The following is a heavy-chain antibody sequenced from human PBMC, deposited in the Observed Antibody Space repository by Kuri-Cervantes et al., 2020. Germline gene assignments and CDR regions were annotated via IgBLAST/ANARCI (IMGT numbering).Heavy chain of an antibody. CDR2: INHSGST. J-gene: IGHJ3*02. Sequence: SQTLSLTCAVYGGSFSGYYWSWIRQPPGKGLEWIGEINHSGSTNYNPSLKSRVTISVDTSKNQFSLKLSSVTAADTAVYYCARVKAETYAFDIWGQGTMVTVSS. CDR3: ARVKAETYAFDI. V-gene: IGHV4-34*01. CDR1: GGSFSGYY. D-gene: IGHD1-14*01.